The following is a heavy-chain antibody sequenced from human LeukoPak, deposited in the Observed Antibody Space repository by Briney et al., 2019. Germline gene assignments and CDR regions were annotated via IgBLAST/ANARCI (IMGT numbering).Heavy chain of an antibody. V-gene: IGHV3-48*03. D-gene: IGHD1-14*01. CDR2: ISDSGGTT. J-gene: IGHJ5*02. Sequence: GGSLRLSCAASGFTFSGYEMNWVRQAPGKGLEWVSYISDSGGTTNYADSVRGRFTISRDNAKNSLYLQMNSLRAEDTAVYYCARYFTTWRSFDPWGQGTLVTVSS. CDR1: GFTFSGYE. CDR3: ARYFTTWRSFDP.